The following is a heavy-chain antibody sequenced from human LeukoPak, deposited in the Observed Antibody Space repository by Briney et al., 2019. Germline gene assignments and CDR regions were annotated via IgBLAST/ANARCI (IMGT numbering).Heavy chain of an antibody. CDR2: IKPNSGDT. CDR1: GYTFTSYA. V-gene: IGHV1-2*06. J-gene: IGHJ4*02. CDR3: ARDRDYGDYLGDY. D-gene: IGHD4-17*01. Sequence: GALVKVSCKASGYTFTSYAMHWVRQAPGQGLEWMGRIKPNSGDTDYAQKFQGRVTMTRDTSISTAYMELSRLKFDDTAVYYCARDRDYGDYLGDYWGQGILVTVTS.